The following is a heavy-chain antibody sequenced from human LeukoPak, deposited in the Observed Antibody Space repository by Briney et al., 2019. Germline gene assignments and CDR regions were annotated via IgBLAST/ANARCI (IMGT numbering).Heavy chain of an antibody. V-gene: IGHV4-39*01. J-gene: IGHJ4*02. Sequence: PSKTLSLTCTVSGDSIRSSAYYWGWIRQPPGKGLQWIGSIYFSGNTDYNPSLKSRVTISIATSKNQFSLKLTSVTAADTAVYYCARQVAGIGLYYFDYWGQGTLVTVSS. CDR3: ARQVAGIGLYYFDY. D-gene: IGHD6-19*01. CDR2: IYFSGNT. CDR1: GDSIRSSAYY.